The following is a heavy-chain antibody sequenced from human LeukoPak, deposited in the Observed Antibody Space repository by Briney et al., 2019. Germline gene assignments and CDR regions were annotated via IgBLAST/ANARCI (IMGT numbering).Heavy chain of an antibody. Sequence: GGPLRLSCVVSGFTFSKDWMSWVRQATGKGLEWVGRSKAKTDGWATDYAAPVRGRFIISRDESKNTLYVQMNSLQTDDTGVYYCTTDPPGPYWGQGTLVTVSS. CDR1: GFTFSKDW. J-gene: IGHJ4*02. CDR2: SKAKTDGWAT. CDR3: TTDPPGPY. V-gene: IGHV3-15*01. D-gene: IGHD1-14*01.